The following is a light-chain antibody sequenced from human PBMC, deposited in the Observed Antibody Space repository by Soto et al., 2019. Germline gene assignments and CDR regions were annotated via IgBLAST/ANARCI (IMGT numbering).Light chain of an antibody. CDR3: HQYYTTPWT. CDR2: WAS. Sequence: DIVMTQSPDSLAVSLGERATINCKSSQSVLYSSNNKNYLAWYQQKLGQPPKLLIYWASTRESGVPDRFSGSGSGTDFTLTISSLQAEEVAVYYCHQYYTTPWTFGQGTRVEIK. V-gene: IGKV4-1*01. J-gene: IGKJ1*01. CDR1: QSVLYSSNNKNY.